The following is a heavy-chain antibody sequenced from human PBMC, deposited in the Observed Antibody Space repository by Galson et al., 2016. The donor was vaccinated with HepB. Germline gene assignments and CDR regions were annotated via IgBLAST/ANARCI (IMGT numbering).Heavy chain of an antibody. V-gene: IGHV3-48*03. D-gene: IGHD2-8*02. CDR3: ARGGYCTAGGCHPTRFVY. Sequence: SLRLSCAASGFTFSSYEMNWVRQAPGKGLEWLSYIHSSGGAVYSADSVKGPSTISRDNAKNSLYLQMNSLRDEDTALYYCARGGYCTAGGCHPTRFVYWGQGSLVSVSS. CDR1: GFTFSSYE. J-gene: IGHJ4*02. CDR2: IHSSGGAV.